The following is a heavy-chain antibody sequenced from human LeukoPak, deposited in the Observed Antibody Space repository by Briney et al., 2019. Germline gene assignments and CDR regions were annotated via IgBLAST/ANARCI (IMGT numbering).Heavy chain of an antibody. CDR1: GGSFSGYY. J-gene: IGHJ6*02. V-gene: IGHV4-34*01. CDR2: INHSGST. Sequence: PSETLSLTCAVYGGSFSGYYWSWIRQPPGKGLEWIGEINHSGSTNYNPSLKSRATISVDTSKNQFSLKLSSVTAADTAVYYCARVAVTTIYYYYYGMDVWGQGTTVTVSS. D-gene: IGHD4-17*01. CDR3: ARVAVTTIYYYYYGMDV.